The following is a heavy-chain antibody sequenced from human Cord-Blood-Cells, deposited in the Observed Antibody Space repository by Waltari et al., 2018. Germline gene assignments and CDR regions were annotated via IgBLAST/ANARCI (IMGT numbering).Heavy chain of an antibody. CDR3: AGLVGAADY. J-gene: IGHJ4*02. CDR2: SYYSGST. Sequence: QVQLQESGPGLVKPSETLSLTCTVSGGSISSYYWSWIRQPPGKGLEWIGYSYYSGSTNNNPSLKSRVTISVDTSKNQFSLKLSAVTAADTAVYYCAGLVGAADYWGQGTLVTVSS. CDR1: GGSISSYY. D-gene: IGHD1-26*01. V-gene: IGHV4-59*01.